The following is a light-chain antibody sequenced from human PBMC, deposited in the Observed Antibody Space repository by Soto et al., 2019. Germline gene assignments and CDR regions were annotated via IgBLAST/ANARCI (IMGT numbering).Light chain of an antibody. CDR1: QSVSSN. CDR2: GAS. J-gene: IGKJ1*01. V-gene: IGKV3-15*01. Sequence: IVITQSPSTLSVSPGERATLSCRASQSVSSNLAWYQQKPGQAPRLLIYGASTRATGIPARFSGSGSGTEFTLTISSLQSEDFAVYNCQQYNNWPPWTFGQGTKVDIK. CDR3: QQYNNWPPWT.